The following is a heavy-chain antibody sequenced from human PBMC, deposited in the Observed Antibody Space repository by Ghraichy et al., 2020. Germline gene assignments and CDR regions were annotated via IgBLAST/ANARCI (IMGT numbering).Heavy chain of an antibody. V-gene: IGHV3-48*02. CDR3: ARDTSPRERPYNWFDP. CDR1: GFTFSSYS. Sequence: GGSLRLSCAASGFTFSSYSMNWVRQAPGKGLEWVSYISSSSSTIYYADSVKGRFTISRDNAKNSLYLQMNSLRDEDTAVYYCARDTSPRERPYNWFDPWGQGTLVTVSS. J-gene: IGHJ5*02. CDR2: ISSSSSTI. D-gene: IGHD1-26*01.